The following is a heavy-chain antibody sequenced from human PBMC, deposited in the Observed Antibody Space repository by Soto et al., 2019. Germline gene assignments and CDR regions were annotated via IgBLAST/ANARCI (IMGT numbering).Heavy chain of an antibody. J-gene: IGHJ6*02. D-gene: IGHD1-26*01. Sequence: EVPLVESGGGLVQPGGSLRLSCAASGFTVSSNYMSWVRQAPGKGLEWVSVIYSGGSTYYADSVKGRFTISRDNSKNTLYLQMNSLRAEDTAVYYCARAGGVGARYGMDVWGQGTTVTVSS. CDR3: ARAGGVGARYGMDV. CDR1: GFTVSSNY. CDR2: IYSGGST. V-gene: IGHV3-66*01.